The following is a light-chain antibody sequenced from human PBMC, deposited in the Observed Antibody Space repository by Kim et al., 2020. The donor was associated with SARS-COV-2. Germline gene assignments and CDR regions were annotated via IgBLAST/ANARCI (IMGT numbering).Light chain of an antibody. CDR1: SSDVGGYNY. J-gene: IGLJ2*01. Sequence: QSALTQPPSASGSPGQSVTISCTGTSSDVGGYNYVSWYQQHPGKAPKLMIYEVSKRPSGVPDRFSGSKSGNTASLTVSGLQADDEADYYCSSYAGNNPVVFGGGTQLTVL. CDR2: EVS. V-gene: IGLV2-8*01. CDR3: SSYAGNNPVV.